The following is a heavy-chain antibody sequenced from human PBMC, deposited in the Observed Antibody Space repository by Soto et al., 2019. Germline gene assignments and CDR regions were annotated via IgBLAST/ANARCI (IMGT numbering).Heavy chain of an antibody. CDR3: ARALIAAASTLYYYYYGMDV. CDR2: IYYSGST. D-gene: IGHD6-13*01. CDR1: GGSISSGDYY. Sequence: SETLSLTCTVSGGSISSGDYYWSWIRQPPGKGLEWIGYIYYSGSTYYNPSLKSRVTISVDTSKNQFSLKLSSVTAADTAVYYCARALIAAASTLYYYYYGMDVWGQGTTVTVSS. J-gene: IGHJ6*02. V-gene: IGHV4-30-4*01.